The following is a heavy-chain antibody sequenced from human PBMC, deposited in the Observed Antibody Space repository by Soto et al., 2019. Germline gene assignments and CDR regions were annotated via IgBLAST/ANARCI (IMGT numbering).Heavy chain of an antibody. D-gene: IGHD3-3*02. Sequence: QLQLQESGPGLVKPSETLSLTCTVSGGSMSSSSYYWGWIRQPPGKGLEWIGSIYYSGTTYYNSSLKSRVTISVDTSKNQFSLNLSSVTAADTAVYYCASPKIAFYNWFDPWGQGTLVTVSS. J-gene: IGHJ5*02. CDR3: ASPKIAFYNWFDP. V-gene: IGHV4-39*01. CDR2: IYYSGTT. CDR1: GGSMSSSSYY.